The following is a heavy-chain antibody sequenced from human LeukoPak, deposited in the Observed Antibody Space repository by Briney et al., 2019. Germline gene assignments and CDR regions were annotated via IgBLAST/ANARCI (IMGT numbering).Heavy chain of an antibody. CDR1: GFTFKIYT. V-gene: IGHV3-23*01. J-gene: IGHJ4*02. CDR2: ISYSGDNRGGNT. D-gene: IGHD3-3*01. CDR3: VGTFTVFGVVATIA. Sequence: GGSLRLSCAAFGFTFKIYTMNWVRQAPGKGLEWLSSISYSGDNRGGNTYYADSVRGRFSISRDTSQNTVFLQMSSLRVDDTAAYYCVGTFTVFGVVATIAWGQGTLVTVSS.